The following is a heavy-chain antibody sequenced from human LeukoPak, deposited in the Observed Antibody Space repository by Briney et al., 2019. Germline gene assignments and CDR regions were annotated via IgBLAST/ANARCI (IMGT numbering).Heavy chain of an antibody. CDR1: GFTFDDYA. D-gene: IGHD3-10*01. CDR2: ISWNSGSI. Sequence: PGGSLRLSCAASGFTFDDYAMHWVRHAPGKGLEWVSGISWNSGSIGYADCVKGRFTISRDNAKISLYLQMNSLRAEDTALYYCAKGGANYYGSGTGYYDYMDVWGKGTTVTVSS. J-gene: IGHJ6*03. V-gene: IGHV3-9*01. CDR3: AKGGANYYGSGTGYYDYMDV.